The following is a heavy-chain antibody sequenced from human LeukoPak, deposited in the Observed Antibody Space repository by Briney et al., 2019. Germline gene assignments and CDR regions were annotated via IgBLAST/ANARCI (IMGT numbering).Heavy chain of an antibody. Sequence: PSETLSLTCTVSGGSISSYYWSWIRQPPGKGLEWIGRIYTSGSTNYNPSLKSRVTISVDESKNQFSLKLSPVTAADTAVYYCARYDYYDSSGLPLDAFDIWGQGTMVTVSS. CDR1: GGSISSYY. J-gene: IGHJ3*02. CDR3: ARYDYYDSSGLPLDAFDI. V-gene: IGHV4-4*07. D-gene: IGHD3-22*01. CDR2: IYTSGST.